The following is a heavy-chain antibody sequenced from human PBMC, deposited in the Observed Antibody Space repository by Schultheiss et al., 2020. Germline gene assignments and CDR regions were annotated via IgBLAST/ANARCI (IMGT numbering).Heavy chain of an antibody. V-gene: IGHV4-31*03. CDR3: ARGRGGSCYFGDYYYYGMDV. D-gene: IGHD2-15*01. CDR1: GGSISSSSYY. J-gene: IGHJ6*02. Sequence: SETLSLTCTVSGGSISSSSYYWSWIRQHPGKGLEWIGYIYYSGSTYYNPSLKSRVTISVDTSKNQFSLKLSSVTAADTAVYYCARGRGGSCYFGDYYYYGMDVWGQGTTVTVSS. CDR2: IYYSGST.